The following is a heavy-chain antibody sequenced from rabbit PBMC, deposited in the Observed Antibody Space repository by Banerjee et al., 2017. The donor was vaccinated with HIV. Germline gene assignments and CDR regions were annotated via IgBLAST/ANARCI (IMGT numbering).Heavy chain of an antibody. V-gene: IGHV1S7*01. D-gene: IGHD6-1*01. Sequence: QQLEETGGGLVQPGGSLTLSCKASGFDFSGYYMSWVRQAPGKGLEWIGIIDTGKGSTDYASWVNGRFTISSDNAQPTVDLQMNSLTAADTATYFCARALYAGYAGYGYAPYYYGMDLWGPGTLDTVS. CDR3: ARALYAGYAGYGYAPYYYGMDL. J-gene: IGHJ6*01. CDR1: GFDFSGYY. CDR2: IDTGKGST.